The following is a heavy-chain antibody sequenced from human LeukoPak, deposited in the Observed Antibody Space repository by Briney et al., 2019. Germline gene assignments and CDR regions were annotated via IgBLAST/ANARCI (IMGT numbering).Heavy chain of an antibody. J-gene: IGHJ6*03. Sequence: ASVKVSCKASGYTFTSYGINWVRQATGQGLEWMGWMNPNSGNTGYAQKFQGRVTITRNTSISTAYMELSSLRSEDTAVYYCARGLEGATFLYYYYMDVWGKGTTVTVSS. CDR1: GYTFTSYG. CDR2: MNPNSGNT. D-gene: IGHD1-26*01. CDR3: ARGLEGATFLYYYYMDV. V-gene: IGHV1-8*03.